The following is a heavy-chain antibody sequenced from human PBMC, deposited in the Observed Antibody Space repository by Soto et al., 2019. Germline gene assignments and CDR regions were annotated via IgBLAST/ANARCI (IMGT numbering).Heavy chain of an antibody. Sequence: QVQLVQSGAEVKKPGASVKVSCKASGYTFTSYDINWVRQATVQGLEWMGWMNPNSGNTGYGQKFQGGVTMTRNTSISTAYMELSSLRSEDTAVYYCARGWVGLWATSYWGQGTLVTVSS. CDR2: MNPNSGNT. CDR3: ARGWVGLWATSY. D-gene: IGHD5-12*01. V-gene: IGHV1-8*01. CDR1: GYTFTSYD. J-gene: IGHJ4*02.